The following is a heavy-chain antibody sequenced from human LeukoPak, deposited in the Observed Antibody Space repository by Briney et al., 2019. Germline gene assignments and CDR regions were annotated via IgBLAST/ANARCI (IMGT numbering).Heavy chain of an antibody. D-gene: IGHD2-15*01. CDR2: IYYSGCT. CDR1: GGSISSYY. J-gene: IGHJ5*02. V-gene: IGHV4-59*01. Sequence: ASETLSLTCTVSGGSISSYYWSWIRQPPGKGLECIGYIYYSGCTNYNPSLKSRVTISVDTSKNQFSLKLSSVTAADTAVYYCARGGSDIGGDWFDPWGQGTLVTVSS. CDR3: ARGGSDIGGDWFDP.